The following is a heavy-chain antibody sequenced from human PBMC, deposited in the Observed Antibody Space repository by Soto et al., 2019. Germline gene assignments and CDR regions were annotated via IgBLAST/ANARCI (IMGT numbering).Heavy chain of an antibody. Sequence: EASVKGSCNASGYTFTSYFVSWVRQAPGQGLEWMGWISAYNGNTNYAQKLQGRVTMTTDTSTSTAYMELRSLRSDDTAVYYCARDLGRYYYDSSGYYSHDAFDIWGQGTMVTVSS. D-gene: IGHD3-22*01. V-gene: IGHV1-18*01. J-gene: IGHJ3*02. CDR2: ISAYNGNT. CDR1: GYTFTSYF. CDR3: ARDLGRYYYDSSGYYSHDAFDI.